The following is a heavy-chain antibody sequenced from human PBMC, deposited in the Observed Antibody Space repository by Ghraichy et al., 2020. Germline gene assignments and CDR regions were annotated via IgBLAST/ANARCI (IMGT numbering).Heavy chain of an antibody. CDR3: ARALVISDY. J-gene: IGHJ4*02. D-gene: IGHD3-10*01. CDR2: ITEDGSLK. V-gene: IGHV3-7*03. Sequence: VANITEDGSLKFYGYSVNCRFTISRDNVKNSVYLQMTSLRADDTALYYCARALVISDYWFQGTLVTVSS.